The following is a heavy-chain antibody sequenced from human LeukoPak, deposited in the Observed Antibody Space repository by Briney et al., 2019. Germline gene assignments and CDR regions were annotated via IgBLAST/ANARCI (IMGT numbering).Heavy chain of an antibody. J-gene: IGHJ4*02. Sequence: PSETLSLTCAVYGESFSGYYWSWIRQPPGKGLEWIGEINHSGSTNYNPSLKSRVTISVDTSKNQFSLKLSSVTAADTAVYYCARGPAVYSSSWYYFDYWGQGTLVTVSS. CDR2: INHSGST. CDR3: ARGPAVYSSSWYYFDY. D-gene: IGHD6-13*01. V-gene: IGHV4-34*01. CDR1: GESFSGYY.